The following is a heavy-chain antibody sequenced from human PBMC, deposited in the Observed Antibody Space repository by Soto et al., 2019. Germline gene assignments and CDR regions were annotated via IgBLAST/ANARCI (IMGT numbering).Heavy chain of an antibody. J-gene: IGHJ3*02. D-gene: IGHD2-15*01. CDR3: AKEGGSGGSFSPGAFDI. V-gene: IGHV3-9*01. Sequence: EVQLVESGGGLVQPGRSLRLSCAASGFTFDDYAMRWVRQAPGKGLEWVSGISWNSGSIGYADSVKGRFTISRDNAKNSLYLQMNSLRAEDTALYYCAKEGGSGGSFSPGAFDIWGQGTMVTVSS. CDR1: GFTFDDYA. CDR2: ISWNSGSI.